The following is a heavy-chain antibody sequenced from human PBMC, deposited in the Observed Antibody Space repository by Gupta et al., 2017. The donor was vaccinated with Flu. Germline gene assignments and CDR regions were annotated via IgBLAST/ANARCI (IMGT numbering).Heavy chain of an antibody. V-gene: IGHV3-48*03. D-gene: IGHD3-3*01. J-gene: IGHJ2*01. CDR1: GFTFSSYE. CDR2: ISSSGSTI. Sequence: EVQLVESGGGLVQPGGSLRLSCAASGFTFSSYEMNWVRQAPGKGLEWVSYISSSGSTIYYADSVKGRFTISRDNAKNSLYLQMNSLRAEDTAVYYCARAHGGLGWYFDLWGRGTLVTVSS. CDR3: ARAHGGLGWYFDL.